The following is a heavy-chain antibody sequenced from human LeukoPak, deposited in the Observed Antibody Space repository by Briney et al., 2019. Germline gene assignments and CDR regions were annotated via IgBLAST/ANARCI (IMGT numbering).Heavy chain of an antibody. CDR1: VYTFTSYV. V-gene: IGHV1-18*01. CDR3: ARTLTPYGDLGY. D-gene: IGHD4-17*01. Sequence: ASVKVSCKASVYTFTSYVISGVRQAPGQGLEWMGWISAYNGNTNYAQKLQGRVTMTTDTSTSTAYMELRSLRSDDTAVYYCARTLTPYGDLGYWGQGTLVTVSS. CDR2: ISAYNGNT. J-gene: IGHJ4*02.